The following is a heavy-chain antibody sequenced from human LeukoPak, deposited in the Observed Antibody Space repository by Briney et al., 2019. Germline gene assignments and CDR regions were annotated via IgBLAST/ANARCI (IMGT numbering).Heavy chain of an antibody. CDR2: INPNSGGT. J-gene: IGHJ5*02. CDR1: GDTFTGYY. D-gene: IGHD3-10*01. CDR3: ARDQGQGLRIYGSGIDWFDP. V-gene: IGHV1-2*02. Sequence: ASVKVSCKASGDTFTGYYIHWMRQAPGQGLEWMGGINPNSGGTTYAQKFQGRVTMTRDTSTSTVYMELRSLRSEDTAVYYCARDQGQGLRIYGSGIDWFDPWGQGTLVTVSS.